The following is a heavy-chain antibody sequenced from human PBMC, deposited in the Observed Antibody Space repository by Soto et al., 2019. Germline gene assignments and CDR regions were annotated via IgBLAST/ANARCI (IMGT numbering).Heavy chain of an antibody. CDR2: IYYSGNT. CDR3: ARDSSYYRALGDPFDI. CDR1: GASISSYY. V-gene: IGHV4-59*01. J-gene: IGHJ3*02. D-gene: IGHD1-26*01. Sequence: QVQLQESGPGLVKPSETLSLTCTVSGASISSYYWSWIRQPPGKGLEWIGYIYYSGNTNYNPSLKSRVTISLDTSKSQFSLRLSSVTAADTAVYYCARDSSYYRALGDPFDIWGQGTMVTVSS.